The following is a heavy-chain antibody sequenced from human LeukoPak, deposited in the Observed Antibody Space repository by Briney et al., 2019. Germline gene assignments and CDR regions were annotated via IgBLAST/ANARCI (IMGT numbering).Heavy chain of an antibody. CDR2: IWPGDSDT. CDR3: SRLYGGSY. D-gene: IGHD4-23*01. J-gene: IGHJ4*02. V-gene: IGHV5-51*01. CDR1: GYSFTNYW. Sequence: GESLKISXKASGYSFTNYWIGWVRQMPGKGLEWMGVIWPGDSDTRYNPSFQGQVTISADKSINTAYLQWSSLKTSDTAIYYCSRLYGGSYWGQGTLVTASS.